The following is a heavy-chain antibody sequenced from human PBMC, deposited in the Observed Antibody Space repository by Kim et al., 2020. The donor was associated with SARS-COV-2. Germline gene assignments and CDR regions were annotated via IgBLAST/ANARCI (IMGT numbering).Heavy chain of an antibody. CDR3: ARDRGGSSWYVVDY. CDR1: GGSISSSSYY. D-gene: IGHD6-13*01. J-gene: IGHJ4*02. V-gene: IGHV4-39*07. CDR2: IYYSGST. Sequence: SETLSLTCTVSGGSISSSSYYWGWIRQPPGKGLEWIGSIYYSGSTYYNPSLKSRVTISVDTSKNQFSLKLSSVTAADTAVYYCARDRGGSSWYVVDYWGQGTLVTVSS.